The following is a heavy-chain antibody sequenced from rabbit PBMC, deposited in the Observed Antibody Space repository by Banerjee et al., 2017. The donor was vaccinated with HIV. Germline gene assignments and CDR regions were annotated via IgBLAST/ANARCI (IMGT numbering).Heavy chain of an antibody. V-gene: IGHV1S40*01. CDR1: GFSFSGSYY. D-gene: IGHD3-1*01. CDR2: IYTSSGST. Sequence: QSLEESGGDLVKPGASLTLTCTASGFSFSGSYYMCWVRQAPGKGLEWIACIYTSSGSTHYASWAKGRFTISKTSSTTVTLQMTSLTAADTATYFCATDGLWGQGTLVTVS. J-gene: IGHJ3*01. CDR3: ATDGL.